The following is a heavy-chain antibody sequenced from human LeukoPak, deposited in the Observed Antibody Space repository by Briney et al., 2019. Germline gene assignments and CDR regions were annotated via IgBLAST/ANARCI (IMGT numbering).Heavy chain of an antibody. D-gene: IGHD1-1*01. J-gene: IGHJ4*02. CDR3: ANWGAGTKGLY. CDR1: GLSFSDHA. V-gene: IGHV3-23*01. CDR2: ISGTSGNT. Sequence: PGGSLRLSCAASGLSFSDHAMGWVRRVPGKGLEWVSSISGTSGNTHYADSVKGRFSISRDNSKNTVFLQINRLRAEDTAIYYCANWGAGTKGLYWGQGTLVTVSS.